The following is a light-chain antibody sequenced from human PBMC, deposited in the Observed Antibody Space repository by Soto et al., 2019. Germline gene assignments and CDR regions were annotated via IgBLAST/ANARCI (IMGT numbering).Light chain of an antibody. V-gene: IGKV1-5*01. CDR2: DAS. Sequence: DIRMTQSPSTLSASVGDGVTITCRASQSISSWLAWYQQKPGKAPKLLIYDASSLESGVPSRFSGSGSGTEFTLTISSLQPDDFATYYCQQYNSYPYTFGQGTKVDIK. CDR3: QQYNSYPYT. J-gene: IGKJ2*01. CDR1: QSISSW.